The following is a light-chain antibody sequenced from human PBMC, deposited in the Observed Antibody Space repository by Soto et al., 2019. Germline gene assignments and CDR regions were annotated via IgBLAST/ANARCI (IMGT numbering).Light chain of an antibody. CDR2: DVS. Sequence: QSVLTQPASVSGSPGQSITISCTGTSSDVGGYNYVSWYQQHPGKAPKLMIYDVSNRPSGVSNRFSGSKSGNTASLTISGLQAEDEADYYCSSYTSSSTQVFGTGTKDTVL. V-gene: IGLV2-14*01. CDR1: SSDVGGYNY. J-gene: IGLJ1*01. CDR3: SSYTSSSTQV.